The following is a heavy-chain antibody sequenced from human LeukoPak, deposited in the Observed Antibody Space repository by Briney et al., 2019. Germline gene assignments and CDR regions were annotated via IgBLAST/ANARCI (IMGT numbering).Heavy chain of an antibody. V-gene: IGHV4-61*02. J-gene: IGHJ4*02. Sequence: SQTLSLTCNVSGGSIRSGSYYWSWIRQPAGKGLEWIGRIETSGSINYNPSLKSRVTISVDTSKNQFSLNLSSVTAADTAVYYCARASRDSSGYYYAFDSWGQGTLVTVSS. CDR2: IETSGSI. CDR1: GGSIRSGSYY. D-gene: IGHD3-22*01. CDR3: ARASRDSSGYYYAFDS.